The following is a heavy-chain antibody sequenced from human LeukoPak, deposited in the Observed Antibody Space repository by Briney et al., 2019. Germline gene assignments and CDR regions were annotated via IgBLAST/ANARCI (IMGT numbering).Heavy chain of an antibody. CDR2: IYHSGST. Sequence: SETLSLTCTVSGGSISSSSYYWGWVRQPPGKGLEWIGSIYHSGSTYYNPSLKSRVTISVDTSKNQFSLKLSSVTAADTAVYYCARITSGYPLDYWGQGTLVTVSS. CDR3: ARITSGYPLDY. J-gene: IGHJ4*02. CDR1: GGSISSSSYY. V-gene: IGHV4-39*07. D-gene: IGHD3-22*01.